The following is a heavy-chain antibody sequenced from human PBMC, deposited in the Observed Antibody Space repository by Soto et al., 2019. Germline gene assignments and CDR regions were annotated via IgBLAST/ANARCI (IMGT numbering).Heavy chain of an antibody. CDR2: ISGSGGST. J-gene: IGHJ6*02. V-gene: IGHV3-23*01. Sequence: PGGSLRLSCAASGFTFSSYAMSWVRQAPGKGLEWVSAISGSGGSTYYADSVKGRFTISRDNSKNTLYLQMNSLRAEDTAVYYCAKDFAGSGLYYYYYGMDVWGQGTTVTVSS. D-gene: IGHD3-10*01. CDR1: GFTFSSYA. CDR3: AKDFAGSGLYYYYYGMDV.